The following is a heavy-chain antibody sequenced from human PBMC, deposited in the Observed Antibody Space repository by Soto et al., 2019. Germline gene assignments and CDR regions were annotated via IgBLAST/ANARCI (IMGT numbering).Heavy chain of an antibody. V-gene: IGHV3-9*01. CDR1: GFTFDDYA. CDR2: ISWNSGSI. J-gene: IGHJ4*02. CDR3: AKDAGRDGYLDY. Sequence: PGGSLRLSCAACGFTFDDYAMHWVRQAPGKGLEWVSGISWNSGSIGYADSVKGRFTISRDNAKNSLYLQMNSLRAEDTALYYCAKDAGRDGYLDYWGQGTLVTVSS. D-gene: IGHD2-15*01.